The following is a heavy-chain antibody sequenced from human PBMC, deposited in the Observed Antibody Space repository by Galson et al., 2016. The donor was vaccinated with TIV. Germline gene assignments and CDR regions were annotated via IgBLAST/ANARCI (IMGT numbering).Heavy chain of an antibody. J-gene: IGHJ4*02. V-gene: IGHV1-18*01. CDR3: GRVGPFQFDGSGFTAN. D-gene: IGHD3-22*01. Sequence: SVKVSCKASGYTFTSFGMTWVRQAPGQGLEWVGWISAYNGHTNYAQKFQGRVTMTTDKSTGTAYLERRSLRSDDTAVYFCGRVGPFQFDGSGFTANWGQGTLVTVSA. CDR1: GYTFTSFG. CDR2: ISAYNGHT.